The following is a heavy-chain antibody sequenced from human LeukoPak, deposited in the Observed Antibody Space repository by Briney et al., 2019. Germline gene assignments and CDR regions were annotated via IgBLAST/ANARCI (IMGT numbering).Heavy chain of an antibody. J-gene: IGHJ4*02. CDR1: GFTVSSNY. D-gene: IGHD3-22*01. Sequence: GGSLRLSCAASGFTVSSNYMGWVRQAPGKGLEWVSVIYSGGSTYYADSVKGRFTISRDNSKNTLYLQMNSLRAEDTAVYYCARSDYYDSSGQGYFDYWGQGTLVTVSS. CDR2: IYSGGST. V-gene: IGHV3-66*02. CDR3: ARSDYYDSSGQGYFDY.